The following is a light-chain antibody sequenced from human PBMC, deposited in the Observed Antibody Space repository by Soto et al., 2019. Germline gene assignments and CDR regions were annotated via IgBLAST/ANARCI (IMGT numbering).Light chain of an antibody. CDR3: SSHGGANNFYV. V-gene: IGLV2-8*01. Sequence: QSALTQPPSASGSPGQSVTISCTGTSSDIGAYNYVSWYQQHPGKVPKLIIYEVTKRPSGVPDRFSASKSGSTASLTVSGLQAEDEADYYCSSHGGANNFYVFGTGTKVTVL. CDR1: SSDIGAYNY. J-gene: IGLJ1*01. CDR2: EVT.